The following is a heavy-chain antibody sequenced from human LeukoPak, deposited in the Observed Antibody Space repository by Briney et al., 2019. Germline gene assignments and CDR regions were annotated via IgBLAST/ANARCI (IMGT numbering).Heavy chain of an antibody. D-gene: IGHD6-13*01. CDR3: ARGYYSSWYVNWFDP. Sequence: SETLSLTCTVSGYSISSGYFWGWIRPSPGKGLEWIGSIYHSGSTYYNPSLKSRVTISVDTSKNQFSLKLSSVTAADTAVYYCARGYYSSWYVNWFDPWGQGTLVTVSS. CDR2: IYHSGST. J-gene: IGHJ5*02. V-gene: IGHV4-38-2*02. CDR1: GYSISSGYF.